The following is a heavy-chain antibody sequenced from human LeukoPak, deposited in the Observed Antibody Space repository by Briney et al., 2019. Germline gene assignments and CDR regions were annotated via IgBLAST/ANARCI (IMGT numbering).Heavy chain of an antibody. CDR2: IYSGGST. J-gene: IGHJ6*03. D-gene: IGHD3-10*01. V-gene: IGHV3-66*02. CDR1: GFTVSSNY. CDR3: ARTYGSGSYYYCYYMDV. Sequence: PGGSLRLSCAASGFTVSSNYMSWVRQAPGKGLEWVSVIYSGGSTYYADSVKGRFTISRDNSKNTLYLQMSSLRAEDTAVYYCARTYGSGSYYYCYYMDVWGKGTTVTVSS.